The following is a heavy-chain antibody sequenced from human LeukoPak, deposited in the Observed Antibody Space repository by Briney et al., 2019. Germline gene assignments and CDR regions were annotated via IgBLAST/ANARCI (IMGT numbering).Heavy chain of an antibody. CDR2: ISYDGSSK. CDR3: AKDQWYCSGGSCYGVDY. J-gene: IGHJ4*02. V-gene: IGHV3-30*18. Sequence: GGSLRLSCAASGFTLSTYGMHWVRQAPGKGLEGGAVISYDGSSKYYADSVKGRFTISRDNSKNTLYLQMNNLRTEDTAVFYCAKDQWYCSGGSCYGVDYWGQGTLVTVSS. D-gene: IGHD2-15*01. CDR1: GFTLSTYG.